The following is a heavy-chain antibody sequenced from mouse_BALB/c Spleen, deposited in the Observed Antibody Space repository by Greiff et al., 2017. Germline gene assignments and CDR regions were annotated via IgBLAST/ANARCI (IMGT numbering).Heavy chain of an antibody. CDR3: ARGDDGSSYKAY. J-gene: IGHJ3*01. CDR2: IDPENGNT. V-gene: IGHV14-1*02. Sequence: EVQLQESGAELVRPGALVKLSCKASGFNINDYYMHWVMQRPEQGLEWIGWIDPENGNTIYDPKFQGKASITADTSSNTAFLQLSSLTSEDTAAYYCARGDDGSSYKAYWGQGTLVTVSA. D-gene: IGHD1-1*01. CDR1: GFNINDYY.